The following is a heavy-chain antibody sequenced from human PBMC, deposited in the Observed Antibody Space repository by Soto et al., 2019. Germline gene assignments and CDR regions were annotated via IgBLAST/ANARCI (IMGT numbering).Heavy chain of an antibody. J-gene: IGHJ4*02. Sequence: GGSLRLSCAASGFTFSSYAMHWVRQAPGKGLEYVSAISSNGGSTYYANSVKGRFTISRDNSKNTLYLQMGSLRAEDMAVYYCARQEGYYYGSGSYDYWGQGTLVTVSS. V-gene: IGHV3-64*01. CDR2: ISSNGGST. CDR3: ARQEGYYYGSGSYDY. CDR1: GFTFSSYA. D-gene: IGHD3-10*01.